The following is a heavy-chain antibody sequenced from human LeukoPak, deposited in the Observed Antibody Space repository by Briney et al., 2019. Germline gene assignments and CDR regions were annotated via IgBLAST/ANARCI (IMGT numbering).Heavy chain of an antibody. CDR2: VGGSGDST. Sequence: GGSLRLSCAASGFTFSNYAMSWVRQAPGKGLEWVSGVGGSGDSTYYADSVKGRFTISRDISKNTLYLQMNSLRAEDTAVYYCAKHAAGWLPAAMYYFDYWGQGTLVTVSS. CDR1: GFTFSNYA. V-gene: IGHV3-23*01. D-gene: IGHD2-2*01. J-gene: IGHJ4*02. CDR3: AKHAAGWLPAAMYYFDY.